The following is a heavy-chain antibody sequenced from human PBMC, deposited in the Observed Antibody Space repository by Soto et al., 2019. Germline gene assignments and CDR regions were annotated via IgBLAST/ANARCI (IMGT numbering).Heavy chain of an antibody. J-gene: IGHJ6*02. CDR1: GYTITAHL. CDR2: FDPEDGET. CDR3: ARDIYCSSTSCYWYYYGMDV. Sequence: ASVKVSCKASGYTITAHLLHWVRQAPGKGLEWMGGFDPEDGETIYAQKFQGRVTMTTDTSTSTAYMELRSLRSDDTAVYYCARDIYCSSTSCYWYYYGMDVWGQGTTVTV. V-gene: IGHV1-24*01. D-gene: IGHD2-2*01.